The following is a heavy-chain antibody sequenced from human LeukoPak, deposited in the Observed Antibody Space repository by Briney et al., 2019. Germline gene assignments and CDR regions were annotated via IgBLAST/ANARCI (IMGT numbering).Heavy chain of an antibody. CDR3: TVVPAALYY. Sequence: GGSLRLSCAASGFTFDGYAMHWVRQAPGKGLEWVSGISWNSGSIGYADSVKGRFTISRDNAKNSLYLQMNSLRAEDTAVYYCTVVPAALYYWGQGTLVTVSS. D-gene: IGHD2-2*01. CDR2: ISWNSGSI. J-gene: IGHJ4*02. CDR1: GFTFDGYA. V-gene: IGHV3-9*01.